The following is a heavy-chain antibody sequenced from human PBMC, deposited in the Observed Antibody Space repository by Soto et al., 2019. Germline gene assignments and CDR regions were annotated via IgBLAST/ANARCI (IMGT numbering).Heavy chain of an antibody. CDR3: ARGTIFGVGYGMDV. V-gene: IGHV4-30-2*01. CDR1: GGSISSGGYT. D-gene: IGHD3-3*01. Sequence: SETLSLTCAVSGGSISSGGYTWNWIRQPPGEGLEWLGYIYHSGSTYYSPSLQSRVTISVDLSKNQFSLKLSSVTAADTAVYYCARGTIFGVGYGMDVWGQGTTVTVSS. CDR2: IYHSGST. J-gene: IGHJ6*02.